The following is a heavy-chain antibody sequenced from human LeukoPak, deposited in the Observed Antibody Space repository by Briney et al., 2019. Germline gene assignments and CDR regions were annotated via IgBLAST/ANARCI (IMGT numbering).Heavy chain of an antibody. J-gene: IGHJ4*02. CDR3: AKGTRRVWFGELLPLDY. CDR2: ISGSGGST. CDR1: GITFSSCA. V-gene: IGHV3-23*01. D-gene: IGHD3-10*01. Sequence: GGSLRLSCVVSGITFSSCAMSWVRQAPGKGLEWVSAISGSGGSTYYADSVKGRFTISRDNSKNTLYLQMNSLRAEDTAVYYCAKGTRRVWFGELLPLDYWGQGTLVTVSS.